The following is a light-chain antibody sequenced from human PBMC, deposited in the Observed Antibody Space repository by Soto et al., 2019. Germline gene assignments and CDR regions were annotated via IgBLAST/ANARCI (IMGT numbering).Light chain of an antibody. CDR3: ATWDDSLNGPV. J-gene: IGLJ1*01. V-gene: IGLV1-44*01. Sequence: QSVLTQPPSTSGTPGQGVTISCSGSSSNIGSNTVNWYQQLPRTAPKLLIPSDFNRPSGVPDRFSGSKSGSSASLAISGLQSVDEADYYCATWDDSLNGPVFGTGTKLTVL. CDR1: SSNIGSNT. CDR2: SDF.